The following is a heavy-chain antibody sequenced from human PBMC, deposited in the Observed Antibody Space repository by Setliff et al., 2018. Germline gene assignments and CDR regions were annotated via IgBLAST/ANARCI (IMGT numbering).Heavy chain of an antibody. CDR1: GYIFTSYY. D-gene: IGHD4-4*01. CDR2: FNPSGGST. V-gene: IGHV1-46*01. Sequence: ASVKVSRKASGYIFTSYYIHWVRQAPGQGLEWMGLFNPSGGSTKYAEKFQGRVTLTRDTSTSTVYLDLSSLRFEDTAIYYCARGDYSNPCDYWGQGTLVTVSS. J-gene: IGHJ4*02. CDR3: ARGDYSNPCDY.